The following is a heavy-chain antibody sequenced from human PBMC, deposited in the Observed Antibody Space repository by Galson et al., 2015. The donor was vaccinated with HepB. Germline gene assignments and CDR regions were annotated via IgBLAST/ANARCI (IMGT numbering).Heavy chain of an antibody. CDR3: ARDRAGGGIFDY. V-gene: IGHV4-30-4*01. Sequence: LSLTCTVSGGSISSGDYYWSWIRQPPGKGLEWIGYIYYSGSTYYNPSLKSRVTISVDTSKNQFSLKLSSVTAADTAVYYCARDRAGGGIFDYWGQGTLVTVSS. D-gene: IGHD2-15*01. CDR1: GGSISSGDYY. J-gene: IGHJ4*02. CDR2: IYYSGST.